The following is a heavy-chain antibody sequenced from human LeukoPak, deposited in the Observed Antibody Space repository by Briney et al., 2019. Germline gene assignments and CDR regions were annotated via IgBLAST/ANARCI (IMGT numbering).Heavy chain of an antibody. CDR1: GFPFSCNW. J-gene: IGHJ3*02. CDR3: VRDSLDYHSGFDI. D-gene: IGHD3-10*01. V-gene: IGHV3-7*01. CDR2: TNQGGSEK. Sequence: GGSLRLSCGCSGFPFSCNWMSWVRQAPGKGLVWVTNTNQGGSEKYYVDSVKGRFTISRDNANNSLFLQMNSMRVEDTAVYYCVRDSLDYHSGFDIWGQGTTVTVSP.